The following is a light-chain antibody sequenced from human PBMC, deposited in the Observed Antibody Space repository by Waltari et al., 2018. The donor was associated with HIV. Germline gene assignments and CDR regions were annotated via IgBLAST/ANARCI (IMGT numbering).Light chain of an antibody. Sequence: DIQMTQSPSYLSASVGDRVTITCQASQDISNYLNWYQHKQGKAPKLLIYDAYNLETGVPSRFSGGGSGTDFTFTISSLQPEYIATYYCQQYDNLPYTFGQGTKLEIK. CDR2: DAY. CDR3: QQYDNLPYT. J-gene: IGKJ2*01. V-gene: IGKV1-33*01. CDR1: QDISNY.